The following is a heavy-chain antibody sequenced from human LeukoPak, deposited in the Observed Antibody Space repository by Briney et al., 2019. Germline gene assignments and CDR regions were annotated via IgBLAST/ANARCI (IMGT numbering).Heavy chain of an antibody. CDR3: ARQLVGATTVVDY. Sequence: SETLSLTCTVSDGSITNYDWSWVRQPPGKGPEFIGYIHYSGTANYNPSLRSRVTISIDTSKNQFSLKLSSVTAADTAVYFCARQLVGATTVVDYWGQGTLVTVSS. V-gene: IGHV4-59*08. D-gene: IGHD1-26*01. CDR1: DGSITNYD. J-gene: IGHJ4*02. CDR2: IHYSGTA.